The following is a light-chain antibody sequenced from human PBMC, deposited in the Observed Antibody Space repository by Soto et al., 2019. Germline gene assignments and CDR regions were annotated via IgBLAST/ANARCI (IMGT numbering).Light chain of an antibody. Sequence: QSALTQPRSVSGSPGQSVTISCTGTRSDVGGYNSISWYQQHPGKAPKLMIYDVRNRPSGVPDRFSGSKSANAASLTISGLRAEDEADYYCCSYADSNSYVFGTGTKLTVL. CDR1: RSDVGGYNS. CDR3: CSYADSNSYV. V-gene: IGLV2-11*01. CDR2: DVR. J-gene: IGLJ1*01.